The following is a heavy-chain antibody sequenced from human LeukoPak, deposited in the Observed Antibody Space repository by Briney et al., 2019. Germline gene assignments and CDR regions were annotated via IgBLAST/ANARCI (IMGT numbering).Heavy chain of an antibody. J-gene: IGHJ4*02. CDR1: GFTFSNYG. CDR2: ILVDGTNK. CDR3: ATSRFLSAGNFDY. Sequence: GRSLRLSCAASGFTFSNYGMHSASQAPGKGLEWVAVILVDGTNKPSADSVEGRFTISRDISKNTLYLQTNSLSPEDTAVYYCATSRFLSAGNFDYWGQGTLVTVSS. D-gene: IGHD1/OR15-1a*01. V-gene: IGHV3-30*03.